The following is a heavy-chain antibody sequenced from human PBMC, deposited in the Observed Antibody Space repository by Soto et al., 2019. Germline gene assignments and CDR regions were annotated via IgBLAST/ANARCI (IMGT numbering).Heavy chain of an antibody. CDR3: ATRGITLYHFDS. Sequence: QVQLQESGPGLVKPSQTLSLTCSVSGDSISRYGFYWSWIRQRPGKGLEWIGYISYSGNPYFNPSLRSRATISIDTSKNQFSLWLSSVTAADTAVYSCATRGITLYHFDSWGQGTLVTVSS. V-gene: IGHV4-31*03. CDR2: ISYSGNP. D-gene: IGHD3-10*01. CDR1: GDSISRYGFY. J-gene: IGHJ4*02.